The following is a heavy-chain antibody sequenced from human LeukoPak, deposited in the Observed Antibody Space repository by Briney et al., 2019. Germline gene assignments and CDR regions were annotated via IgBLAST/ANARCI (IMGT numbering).Heavy chain of an antibody. D-gene: IGHD6-19*01. J-gene: IGHJ4*02. CDR3: ARVSSGWYLYFDY. V-gene: IGHV4-30-2*01. CDR2: IYHSGST. Sequence: SETLSLTCAVSGGSISSGGYSWSWIRQPPGKGLEWIGYIYHSGSTYYNPSLKSRVTISVDRSKNQFSLKLSSVTAADTAVYYCARVSSGWYLYFDYWGQGTLVTVSS. CDR1: GGSISSGGYS.